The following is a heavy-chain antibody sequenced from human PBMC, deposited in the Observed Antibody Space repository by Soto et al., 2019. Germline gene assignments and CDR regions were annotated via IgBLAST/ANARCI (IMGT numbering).Heavy chain of an antibody. V-gene: IGHV3-23*01. CDR3: ATCLWSDYVPFGP. CDR2: LNARGDTT. CDR1: GFTLSNYA. D-gene: IGHD3-3*01. Sequence: EVQLLESGGGLVQPGGSLRLSCAASGFTLSNYAMRWVRQAPGKGLEWVSSLNARGDTTDYADFAKGRFTISRDTFENTLYLQMNSLRAEDTAIYYCATCLWSDYVPFGPWGKGTLVTVSS. J-gene: IGHJ5*02.